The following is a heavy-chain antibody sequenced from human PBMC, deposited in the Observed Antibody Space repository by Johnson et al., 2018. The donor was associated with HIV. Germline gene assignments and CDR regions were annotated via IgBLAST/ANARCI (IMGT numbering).Heavy chain of an antibody. CDR1: GFTFSSYA. CDR2: ISYDGSDK. CDR3: ASPLEAAAGPMDAFDI. Sequence: QVQLVESGGGVVQPGRSLRLSCAASGFTFSSYAMHWVRQAPGKGLEWVAVISYDGSDKYYADSVKGRFTISRDNSKNTLYLQMNSPRAEDTAAYYCASPLEAAAGPMDAFDIWGQGTMVTVSS. V-gene: IGHV3-30*04. D-gene: IGHD6-13*01. J-gene: IGHJ3*02.